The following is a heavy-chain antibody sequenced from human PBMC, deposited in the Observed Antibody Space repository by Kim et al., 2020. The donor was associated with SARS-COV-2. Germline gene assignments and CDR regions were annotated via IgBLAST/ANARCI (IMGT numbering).Heavy chain of an antibody. CDR2: IVGSGGST. Sequence: GGSLRLSCVGSGFSFSNYAMNWVRQAPGKGLEWISCIVGSGGSTYYADSVKGRFTISRDNSKNTVFLQMNSLRAEDTVVYYCAKGSYSGSGSSFGERYWGQGTLVTVSS. V-gene: IGHV3-23*01. D-gene: IGHD3-10*01. CDR1: GFSFSNYA. CDR3: AKGSYSGSGSSFGERY. J-gene: IGHJ4*02.